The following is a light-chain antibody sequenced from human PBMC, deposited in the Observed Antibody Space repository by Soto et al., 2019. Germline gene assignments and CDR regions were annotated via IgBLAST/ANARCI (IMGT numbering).Light chain of an antibody. CDR2: GAS. Sequence: EIVLTQSPGTLSLSPGERATLSCRASQSIASSYLTWYQHKPGQAPRLLIYGASSWATGIPDRFSGSGSGTDFTLTISRLEPEDFAVYYCQQYGSSSYTFGQGTQLEIK. CDR1: QSIASSY. V-gene: IGKV3-20*01. J-gene: IGKJ2*01. CDR3: QQYGSSSYT.